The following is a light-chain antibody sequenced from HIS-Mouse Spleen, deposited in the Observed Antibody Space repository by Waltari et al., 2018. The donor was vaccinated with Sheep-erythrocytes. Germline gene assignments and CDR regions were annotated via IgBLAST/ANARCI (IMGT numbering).Light chain of an antibody. CDR1: KLGDKY. V-gene: IGLV3-1*01. J-gene: IGLJ1*01. CDR3: QAWDSSTFSYV. CDR2: QDS. Sequence: SYELTQPPSVSVSPGQTASITCSGDKLGDKYACWYQQKPGQSPVLVIYQDSNRPSGIPERFSGSNSGNTATLTISGTQAMDEADYYCQAWDSSTFSYVFGTGTKVTVL.